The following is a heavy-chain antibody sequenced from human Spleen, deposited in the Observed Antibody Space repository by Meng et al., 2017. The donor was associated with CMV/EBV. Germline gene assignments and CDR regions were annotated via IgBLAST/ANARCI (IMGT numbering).Heavy chain of an antibody. CDR2: ISSSGSTI. D-gene: IGHD6-13*01. CDR1: GFTFSSYE. CDR3: ARGKAAGCYYYYGMDV. V-gene: IGHV3-48*03. J-gene: IGHJ6*02. Sequence: WGSLRLSCAASGFTFSSYEMHWFRQAPGKGLEWFSYISSSGSTIYYTDSVKGRFPISRDNAKNSLYLQMNSLRAEDTAVYYCARGKAAGCYYYYGMDVWGQGTTVTVSS.